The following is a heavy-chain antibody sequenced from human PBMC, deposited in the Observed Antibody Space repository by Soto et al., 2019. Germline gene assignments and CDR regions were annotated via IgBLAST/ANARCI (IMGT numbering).Heavy chain of an antibody. V-gene: IGHV3-43*01. CDR3: VKGASGAGFVFHL. J-gene: IGHJ6*02. CDR1: GFTFDDYT. Sequence: GGSLRLSCAASGFTFDDYTMHWVRQRPGKGLEWVSLVSWDSGNRIYADSVQGRFTISRDNSNSSLFLQMNSLRTEDTAVYFCVKGASGAGFVFHLWGPGTTLTVYS. D-gene: IGHD3-16*01. CDR2: VSWDSGNR.